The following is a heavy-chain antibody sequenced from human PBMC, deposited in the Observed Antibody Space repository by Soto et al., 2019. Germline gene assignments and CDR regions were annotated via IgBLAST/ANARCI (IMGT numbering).Heavy chain of an antibody. J-gene: IGHJ6*02. CDR2: IIPIFGTA. D-gene: IGHD4-17*01. V-gene: IGHV1-69*01. CDR3: ARDSGGTTVAFGMDV. CDR1: GGTFSSYA. Sequence: QVQLVQSGAEVKKPGSAVKVSCKASGGTFSSYAISWVRQAPGQGLEWMGGIIPIFGTAKYAQKFQGRVTITADESTSTAYMELSSVRSEDTAVYYCARDSGGTTVAFGMDVWGQGTTVTVSS.